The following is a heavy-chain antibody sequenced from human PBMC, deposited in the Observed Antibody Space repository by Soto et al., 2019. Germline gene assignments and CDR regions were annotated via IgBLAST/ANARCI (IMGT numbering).Heavy chain of an antibody. D-gene: IGHD2-21*01. CDR3: AKDLFPTSGQRFFFES. J-gene: IGHJ4*02. Sequence: LRLSCAASGFTFSTYAMTWVRQAPGRGLEWVSTILHDETPFYTDSVKGRFTISRDNVRGTLYLQMNGLRVEDAALYFCAKDLFPTSGQRFFFESWGQGSLVTVSS. CDR2: ILHDETP. V-gene: IGHV3-23*01. CDR1: GFTFSTYA.